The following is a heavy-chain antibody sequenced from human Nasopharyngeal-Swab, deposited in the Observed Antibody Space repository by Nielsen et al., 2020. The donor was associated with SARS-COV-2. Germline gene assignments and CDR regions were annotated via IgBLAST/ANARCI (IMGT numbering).Heavy chain of an antibody. Sequence: RQAPGKGLEWIGSIYYSGSTYYNPSLKSRVTISVDTSKNQFSLKLSSVTAADTAVYYCARGRHDILTGWWSYGFDIWGQGTMVTVSS. CDR2: IYYSGST. D-gene: IGHD3-9*01. V-gene: IGHV4-39*01. J-gene: IGHJ3*02. CDR3: ARGRHDILTGWWSYGFDI.